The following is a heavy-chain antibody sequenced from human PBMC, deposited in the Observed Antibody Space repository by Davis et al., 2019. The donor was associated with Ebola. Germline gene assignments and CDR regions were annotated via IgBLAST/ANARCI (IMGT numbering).Heavy chain of an antibody. CDR3: ARGGHDYVEGDYYYYGMDV. J-gene: IGHJ6*02. Sequence: MPGGSLRLSCAVYGGSFSGYYWSWIRQPPGKGLEWIGYIYYSGSTNYNPSLKSRVTISVDTSKNQFSLKLSSVTAADTAVYYCARGGHDYVEGDYYYYGMDVWGQGTTVTVSS. CDR2: IYYSGST. D-gene: IGHD3-16*01. V-gene: IGHV4-59*01. CDR1: GGSFSGYY.